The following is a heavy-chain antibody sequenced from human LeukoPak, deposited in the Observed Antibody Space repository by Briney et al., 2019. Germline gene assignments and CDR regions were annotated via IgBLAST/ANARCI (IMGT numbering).Heavy chain of an antibody. Sequence: GGSLRLSCVASGFTFSSYWMHWVRQDPRKGLVWVSRINGDGRNINYADSVRGRYTISRDNAKNTLYLQMNTLRVEDTAVYYCAGYFARTGYYAEGFGIWGQGTMVTVSS. J-gene: IGHJ3*02. D-gene: IGHD3/OR15-3a*01. CDR2: INGDGRNI. CDR3: AGYFARTGYYAEGFGI. V-gene: IGHV3-74*01. CDR1: GFTFSSYW.